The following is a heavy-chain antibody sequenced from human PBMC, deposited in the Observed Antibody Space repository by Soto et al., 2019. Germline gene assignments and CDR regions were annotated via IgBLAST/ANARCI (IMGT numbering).Heavy chain of an antibody. J-gene: IGHJ4*02. Sequence: QITLKESGPTLVKPTQTLTLTCTFSGFPLNTSGVAVAWIRQPPGRALEWLVLIYWDNDKHYSPTLKSRLTNTSDTSKNQVVLMMTNMDPVDTATYYCAQKSVGFHYFEYWGQGTLVTVSP. CDR3: AQKSVGFHYFEY. CDR2: IYWDNDK. D-gene: IGHD1-26*01. V-gene: IGHV2-5*02. CDR1: GFPLNTSGVA.